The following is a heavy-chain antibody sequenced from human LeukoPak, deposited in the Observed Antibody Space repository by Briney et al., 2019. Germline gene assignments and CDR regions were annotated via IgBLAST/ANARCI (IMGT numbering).Heavy chain of an antibody. CDR2: MNPNSGNT. D-gene: IGHD3-3*01. CDR1: GYTFTSYD. V-gene: IGHV1-8*01. J-gene: IGHJ6*02. CDR3: ARGPRSGIGFDYYYGMDV. Sequence: GASVKVSCKASGYTFTSYDINWVRQATGQGLEWMGWMNPNSGNTGYAQKFQGRVTMTRNTSISTAYMELSSLRSEDTAVYYYARGPRSGIGFDYYYGMDVWGQGTTVTVSS.